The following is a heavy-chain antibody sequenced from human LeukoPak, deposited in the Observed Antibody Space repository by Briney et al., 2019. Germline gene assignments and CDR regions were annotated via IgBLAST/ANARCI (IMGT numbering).Heavy chain of an antibody. CDR3: ARTGPTYWYFDL. Sequence: PGGSLRLSCAASGFTFSSYWMHRVRQAPGKGLVWVSRINDDGGSTSYADSVRGRFTISRDNAKNTLYLQMNSPRAEDTAVYYCARTGPTYWYFDLWGRGTLVTVSS. CDR2: INDDGGST. J-gene: IGHJ2*01. CDR1: GFTFSSYW. V-gene: IGHV3-74*01. D-gene: IGHD3-10*01.